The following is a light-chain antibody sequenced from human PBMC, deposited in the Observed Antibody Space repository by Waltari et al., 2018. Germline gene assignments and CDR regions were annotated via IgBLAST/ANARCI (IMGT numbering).Light chain of an antibody. CDR2: GAS. CDR1: PSVRGS. Sequence: EIVFTQSPGTLSLSPGERATLSCRASPSVRGSLAWYQQKAGQAPRLLIYGASSRATVTADRCSGSGSGTDFSITSSRLEPEDFAVYYCQHYVRLPATFGQGTKVEI. CDR3: QHYVRLPAT. V-gene: IGKV3-20*01. J-gene: IGKJ1*01.